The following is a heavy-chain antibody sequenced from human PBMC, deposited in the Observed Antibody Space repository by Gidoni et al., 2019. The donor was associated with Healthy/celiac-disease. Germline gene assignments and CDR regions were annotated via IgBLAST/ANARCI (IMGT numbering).Heavy chain of an antibody. CDR2: IYYSGST. V-gene: IGHV4-39*01. CDR1: GGSISSSSYY. J-gene: IGHJ4*02. Sequence: QLQLQESGPGLVKPSETLSLTCTVSGGSISSSSYYWGWIRQPPGKGLEWIGSIYYSGSTYYNPSLKSRVTISVDTSKNQFSLKLSSVTAADTAVYYCARRATIFGVVITYYFDYWGQGTLVTVSS. CDR3: ARRATIFGVVITYYFDY. D-gene: IGHD3-3*01.